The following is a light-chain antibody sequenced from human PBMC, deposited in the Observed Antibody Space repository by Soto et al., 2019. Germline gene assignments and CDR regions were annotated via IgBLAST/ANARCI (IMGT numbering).Light chain of an antibody. V-gene: IGKV1-33*01. Sequence: DIQMTQSPSSLSASVGDRVTITCQASQDISSYLNWYQQKPGKAPKLLIYTASSLQSGVLSRFSGGGSGTDFNFSISSLQPEDIATYYCQQYDYLPFTFGPGTKVDIK. CDR2: TAS. CDR1: QDISSY. J-gene: IGKJ3*01. CDR3: QQYDYLPFT.